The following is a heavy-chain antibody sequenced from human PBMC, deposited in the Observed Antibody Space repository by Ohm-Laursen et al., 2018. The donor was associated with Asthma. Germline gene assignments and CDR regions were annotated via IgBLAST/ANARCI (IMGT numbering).Heavy chain of an antibody. CDR3: AKDQRDGYNPT. D-gene: IGHD5-24*01. CDR2: ISYDGSNK. V-gene: IGHV3-30*18. CDR1: GFTFSSYG. Sequence: RSLRLSCAASGFTFSSYGMHWVRQAPGKGLEWVAVISYDGSNKYYADSVKGRFTISRDNSKNTLYLQMNSLRAEDTAVYYCAKDQRDGYNPTWGQGTLVTVSS. J-gene: IGHJ5*02.